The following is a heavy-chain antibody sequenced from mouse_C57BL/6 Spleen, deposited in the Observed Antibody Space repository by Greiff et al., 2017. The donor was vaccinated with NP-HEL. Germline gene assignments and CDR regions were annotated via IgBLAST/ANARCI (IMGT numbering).Heavy chain of an antibody. CDR2: IYPGSGST. CDR1: GYTFTSYW. J-gene: IGHJ1*03. V-gene: IGHV1-55*01. CDR3: AYYGSSYWYFDV. D-gene: IGHD1-1*01. Sequence: QVQLQQSGAELVKPGASVTMSCKASGYTFTSYWITWVKQRPGQGLEWIGDIYPGSGSTNYNEKFKSKATLTVDTSSSTAYMQLSSLTSEDSAVYYCAYYGSSYWYFDVWGTGTTVTVSS.